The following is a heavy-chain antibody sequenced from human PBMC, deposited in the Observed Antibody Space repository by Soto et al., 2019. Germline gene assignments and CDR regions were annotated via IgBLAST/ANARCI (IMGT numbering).Heavy chain of an antibody. Sequence: LXLSYAASWITVSYKYRSWGRQAPGKGLEWVAVIYSGGATYYADSVKGRFTISRDNSRNTLYLQMNSLRAEDTAVYHCARDPGYSSGTISFDPWGQGTLVTVSS. D-gene: IGHD3-10*01. CDR3: ARDPGYSSGTISFDP. V-gene: IGHV3-53*01. J-gene: IGHJ5*02. CDR1: WITVSYKY. CDR2: IYSGGAT.